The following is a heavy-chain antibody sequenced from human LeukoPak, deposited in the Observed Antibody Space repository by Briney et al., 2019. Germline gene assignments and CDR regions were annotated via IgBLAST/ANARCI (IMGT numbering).Heavy chain of an antibody. D-gene: IGHD5-12*01. J-gene: IGHJ4*02. CDR3: ARVGYIVATDRGGSVDY. V-gene: IGHV3-7*01. CDR2: IKQDGSEK. Sequence: GGSLRLSCAASGFTFSSYWMSWVRQAPGKGLEWVANIKQDGSEKYYVDSVKGRFTISRDNAKNSLYLQMNSLRAEDTAVYYCARVGYIVATDRGGSVDYWGQGTLVTVSS. CDR1: GFTFSSYW.